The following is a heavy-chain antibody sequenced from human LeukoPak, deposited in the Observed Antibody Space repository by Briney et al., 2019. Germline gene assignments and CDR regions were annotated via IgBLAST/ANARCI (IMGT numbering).Heavy chain of an antibody. V-gene: IGHV4-61*02. Sequence: PSETLSLTCTVSGGSISSGSYYWSWIRQPAGKGLEWIGRIYTSGSTNYNPSLKSRVTISVDTSKNQFSLKLSSVTAADTAVYYCAREIGLRGYSGYGYRSPLRLFDYWGQGTLVTVSS. CDR3: AREIGLRGYSGYGYRSPLRLFDY. J-gene: IGHJ4*02. D-gene: IGHD5-12*01. CDR2: IYTSGST. CDR1: GGSISSGSYY.